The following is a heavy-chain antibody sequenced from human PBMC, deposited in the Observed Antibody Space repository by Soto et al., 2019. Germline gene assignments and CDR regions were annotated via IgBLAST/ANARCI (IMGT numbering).Heavy chain of an antibody. Sequence: SETLSLTCAVSGGSISSGGYSWSWIRQPPGKGLEWIGYIYHSGSTYYNPSLKSRVTISVDRSKNQFSLKMSSVTAADTAVYYCARDHITGARRGYYYGMDVWGQGTTGTVSS. D-gene: IGHD1-20*01. CDR3: ARDHITGARRGYYYGMDV. CDR1: GGSISSGGYS. V-gene: IGHV4-30-2*01. J-gene: IGHJ6*02. CDR2: IYHSGST.